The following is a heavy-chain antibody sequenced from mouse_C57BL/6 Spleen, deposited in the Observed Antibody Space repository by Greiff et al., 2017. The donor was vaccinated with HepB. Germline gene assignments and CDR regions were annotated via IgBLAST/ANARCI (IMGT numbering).Heavy chain of an antibody. CDR1: GYSITSGYY. CDR3: ASIDYYGSSYVAIDY. Sequence: EVKLQESGPGLVKPSQSLSLTCSVTGYSITSGYYWNWIRQFPGNKLEWMGYISYDGSNNYNPSLKNRISITRDTSKNQFFLKLNSVTTEDTATYYCASIDYYGSSYVAIDYWGQGTSVTVSS. CDR2: ISYDGSN. J-gene: IGHJ4*01. D-gene: IGHD1-1*01. V-gene: IGHV3-6*01.